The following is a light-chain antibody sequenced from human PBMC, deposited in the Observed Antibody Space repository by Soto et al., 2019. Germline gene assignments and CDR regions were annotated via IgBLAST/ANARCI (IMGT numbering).Light chain of an antibody. CDR1: QSGSSW. CDR2: KAS. CDR3: LQYNAYSRT. Sequence: DIQMTQSPSTLSASVGARVTITCRASQSGSSWLAWYQQKPGKAPKLMISKASFLETGIPSRFSGSGSGTEFTLTISSLQPDDFATYYCLQYNAYSRTFGQGTKVDIK. V-gene: IGKV1-5*03. J-gene: IGKJ1*01.